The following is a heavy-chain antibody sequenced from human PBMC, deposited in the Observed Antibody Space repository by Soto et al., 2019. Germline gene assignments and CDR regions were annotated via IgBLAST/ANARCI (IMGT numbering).Heavy chain of an antibody. V-gene: IGHV3-30-3*01. J-gene: IGHJ6*02. D-gene: IGHD2-15*01. CDR1: GFTFSSYA. Sequence: PGGSLRLSCAAYGFTFSSYAMHWVRQAPGKGLEWVAVISYDGSNKYYADSVKGRFTISRDNSKNTLYLQMNSLRAEDTAVYYCARDRGYCSGGSCPYYYYGMDVWGQGTTVTVSS. CDR2: ISYDGSNK. CDR3: ARDRGYCSGGSCPYYYYGMDV.